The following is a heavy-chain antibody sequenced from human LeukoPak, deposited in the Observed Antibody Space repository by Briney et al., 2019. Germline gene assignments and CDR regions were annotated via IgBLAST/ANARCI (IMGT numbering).Heavy chain of an antibody. CDR1: GGSISSSSYY. CDR2: INHSGST. D-gene: IGHD3-22*01. Sequence: PSETLSLTCSVSGGSISSSSYYWCWIRQPPGKGLEWIGEINHSGSTNYNPSLKSRVTISVDTSKNQFSLKLSFVTAADTAVYYCARGKRENYYDSSGYLYWGQGTLVTVSS. CDR3: ARGKRENYYDSSGYLY. V-gene: IGHV4-39*07. J-gene: IGHJ4*02.